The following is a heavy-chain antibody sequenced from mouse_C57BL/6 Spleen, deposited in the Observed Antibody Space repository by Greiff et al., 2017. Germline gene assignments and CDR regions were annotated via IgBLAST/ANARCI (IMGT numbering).Heavy chain of an antibody. D-gene: IGHD4-1*01. V-gene: IGHV1-80*01. J-gene: IGHJ4*01. CDR2: IYPGDGDT. CDR3: ARRGLGYYAMDY. CDR1: GYAFSSYW. Sequence: QVQLQQPGAELVKPGASVKISCKASGYAFSSYWMNWVKQRPGKGLEWIGQIYPGDGDTNYNGKFKGKATLTADKSSSTAYMQLSSLTSEDSAVYFCARRGLGYYAMDYWGQGTSVTVSS.